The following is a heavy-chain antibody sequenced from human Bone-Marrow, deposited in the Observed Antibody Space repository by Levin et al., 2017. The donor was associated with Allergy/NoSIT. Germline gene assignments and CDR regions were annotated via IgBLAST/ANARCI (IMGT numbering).Heavy chain of an antibody. J-gene: IGHJ6*02. CDR2: IYYSGST. CDR1: GGSISSGGYY. D-gene: IGHD3-22*01. Sequence: SCTVSGGSISSGGYYWSWIRQHPGKGLEWIGYIYYSGSTYYNPSLKSRVTISVDTSKNQFSLKLTSVTAADTAVYYCARERLIVGTVDVWGQGTTVTVSS. V-gene: IGHV4-31*03. CDR3: ARERLIVGTVDV.